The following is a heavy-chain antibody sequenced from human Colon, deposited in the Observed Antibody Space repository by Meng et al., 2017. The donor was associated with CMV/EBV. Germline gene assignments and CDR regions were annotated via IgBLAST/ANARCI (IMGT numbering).Heavy chain of an antibody. Sequence: GESLKISCTVSGFTFDDSAMSWVRQAPGKGLEWVSSITTYGDKYYADPVRGRFTISRDDSKRTLYLQMNSLEAEDTAVYYCSSWAPGWGQGTLVTVSS. CDR3: SSWAPG. CDR2: ITTYGDK. V-gene: IGHV3-23*01. J-gene: IGHJ4*02. D-gene: IGHD3-16*01. CDR1: GFTFDDSA.